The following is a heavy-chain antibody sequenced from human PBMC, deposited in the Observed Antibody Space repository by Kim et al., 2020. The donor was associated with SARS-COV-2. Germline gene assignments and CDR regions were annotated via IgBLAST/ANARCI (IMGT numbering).Heavy chain of an antibody. CDR3: ARRPREGLDYGDYDWYFDL. D-gene: IGHD4-17*01. J-gene: IGHJ2*01. CDR2: IIPIFGTA. Sequence: SVKVSCKASGGTFSSYAISWVRQAPGQGLEWMGGIIPIFGTANYAQKFQGRVTITADESTSTAYMELSSLRSEDTAVYYCARRPREGLDYGDYDWYFDLWGRGTLVTVSS. CDR1: GGTFSSYA. V-gene: IGHV1-69*13.